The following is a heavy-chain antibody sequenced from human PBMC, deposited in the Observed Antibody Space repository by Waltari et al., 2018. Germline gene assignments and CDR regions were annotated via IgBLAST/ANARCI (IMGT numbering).Heavy chain of an antibody. D-gene: IGHD2-2*01. CDR2: ISWNSGSI. CDR3: ARGVGIVVVPAANYYYYGMDV. J-gene: IGHJ6*02. Sequence: EVQLVESGGGLVQPGRSLRLSCAASGFTFDDYAMHWVRQAPGKGLEWVSGISWNSGSIGYADSVKGRFTISRDNAKNSLYLQMNSLRAEDTAVYYCARGVGIVVVPAANYYYYGMDVWGQGTTVTVSS. V-gene: IGHV3-9*01. CDR1: GFTFDDYA.